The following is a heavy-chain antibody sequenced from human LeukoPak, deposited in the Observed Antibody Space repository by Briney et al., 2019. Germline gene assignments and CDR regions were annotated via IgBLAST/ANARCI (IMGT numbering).Heavy chain of an antibody. D-gene: IGHD6-13*01. CDR1: GGSISSYY. V-gene: IGHV4-59*01. J-gene: IGHJ4*02. CDR3: ASYSSSWPGYFDY. CDR2: IYYSGST. Sequence: PSETLSLTCTVSGGSISSYYWSWIRQPPGKGLEWIGYIYYSGSTIYNPSLKSRVTMSVDTSKNQFSLKLSSVTAADTAVYYCASYSSSWPGYFDYWGQGTLVTVSS.